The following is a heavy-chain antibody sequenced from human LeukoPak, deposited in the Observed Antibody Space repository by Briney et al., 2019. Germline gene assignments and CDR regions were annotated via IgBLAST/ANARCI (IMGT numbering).Heavy chain of an antibody. D-gene: IGHD6-25*01. V-gene: IGHV3-7*01. Sequence: GGSLRLSCAASGFTFSSYWMSWVRQAPGKGLEWVANIKQDGSEKYYVDSVKGRFTTSRDNAKNSLYLQMNSLRAEDTAVYYCAREAAGENIDYWGQGTLVTVSS. CDR3: AREAAGENIDY. J-gene: IGHJ4*02. CDR2: IKQDGSEK. CDR1: GFTFSSYW.